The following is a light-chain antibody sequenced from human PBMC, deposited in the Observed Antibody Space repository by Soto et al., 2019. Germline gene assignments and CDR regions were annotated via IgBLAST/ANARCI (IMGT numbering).Light chain of an antibody. CDR1: QTSSSY. CDR2: AAS. Sequence: DIQMTQSPSSLSASVGDRVTITCRASQTSSSYLNWYQQKPGKAPKLLIYAASSLQSGVPSRFSGSGSGTDFTLTISSLPPEDFATYYCQQSHSIPYTFGQGTKLEIK. J-gene: IGKJ2*01. V-gene: IGKV1-39*01. CDR3: QQSHSIPYT.